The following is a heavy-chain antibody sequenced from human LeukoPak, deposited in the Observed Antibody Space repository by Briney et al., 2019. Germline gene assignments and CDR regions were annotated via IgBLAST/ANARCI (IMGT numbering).Heavy chain of an antibody. V-gene: IGHV3-66*01. CDR3: ARNNHCSSTSCYLRR. Sequence: GGSLRLSCAASGFTVSSNYMSWVRQAPGKGLEGVSVIYSGGSTYYADSVKGRFTISRDNSKNTLYLQMNSLRAEDTAVYYCARNNHCSSTSCYLRRWGQGTLVTVSS. CDR1: GFTVSSNY. CDR2: IYSGGST. D-gene: IGHD2-2*01. J-gene: IGHJ4*02.